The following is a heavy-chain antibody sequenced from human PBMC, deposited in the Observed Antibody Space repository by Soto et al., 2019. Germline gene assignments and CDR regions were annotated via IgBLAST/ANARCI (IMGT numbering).Heavy chain of an antibody. CDR2: ISYDGSNK. V-gene: IGHV3-30*18. J-gene: IGHJ4*02. Sequence: SLRLSCAASGFTFSSYGMHWVRQAPGKGLEWVAVISYDGSNKYYADSVKGRFTISRDNSKNTLYLQMNSLRAEDTAVYYCAKDRIPGYGDYYFDYWGQGTLVTVSS. D-gene: IGHD4-17*01. CDR3: AKDRIPGYGDYYFDY. CDR1: GFTFSSYG.